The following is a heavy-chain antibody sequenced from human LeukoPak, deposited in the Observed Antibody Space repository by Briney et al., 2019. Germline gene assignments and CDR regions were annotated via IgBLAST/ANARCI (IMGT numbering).Heavy chain of an antibody. CDR2: ISGSGGST. J-gene: IGHJ4*02. Sequence: GGSLRLSCAASGFTFSSYAMSWVRQAPGKGLEWVSAISGSGGSTYYADSVKGRFTISRDNSKNTLYLQMNSLRAEDTAVYYCAKARGLNPDYGDHYFDYWGQGTLVTVSS. CDR1: GFTFSSYA. V-gene: IGHV3-23*01. D-gene: IGHD4-17*01. CDR3: AKARGLNPDYGDHYFDY.